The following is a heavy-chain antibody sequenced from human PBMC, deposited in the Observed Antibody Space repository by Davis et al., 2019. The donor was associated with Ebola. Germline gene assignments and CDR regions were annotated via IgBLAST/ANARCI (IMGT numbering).Heavy chain of an antibody. Sequence: GESLKISCAASGFTFSSYGMHWVRQAPGKGLEWVAVIWYDGSNKYYADSVKGRFTISRDNSKNTLYLQMNSLRAEDTAVYYCAKGEDIVVVPAAIEFYYYGMDVWGQGTTVTVSS. CDR1: GFTFSSYG. J-gene: IGHJ6*02. D-gene: IGHD2-2*02. CDR2: IWYDGSNK. V-gene: IGHV3-33*06. CDR3: AKGEDIVVVPAAIEFYYYGMDV.